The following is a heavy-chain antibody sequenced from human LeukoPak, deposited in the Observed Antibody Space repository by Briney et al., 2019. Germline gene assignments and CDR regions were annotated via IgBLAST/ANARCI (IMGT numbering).Heavy chain of an antibody. CDR3: ARSLYGDYAYPGDY. J-gene: IGHJ4*02. CDR2: ISAYNGNT. Sequence: ASVKVSCKASGYTFTSYAIHWVRQAPGQRLEWMGWISAYNGNTNYAQKLQGRVTMTADTSTSTAYMELRSLRSDDTAVYYCARSLYGDYAYPGDYWGQGTLVTVSS. CDR1: GYTFTSYA. V-gene: IGHV1-18*01. D-gene: IGHD4-17*01.